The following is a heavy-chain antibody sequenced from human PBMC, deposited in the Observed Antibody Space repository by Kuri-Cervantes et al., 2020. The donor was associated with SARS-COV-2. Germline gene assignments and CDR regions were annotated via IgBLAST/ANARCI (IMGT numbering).Heavy chain of an antibody. CDR2: ISLNGGSQ. D-gene: IGHD5-24*01. Sequence: GGSLRLSCAVSGFASSNSAMSWVRQAPGKGLEWVSSISLNGGSQYYADSVKGRFTISRDNSKNTLYLQMNSLRVEDTAVYYCASVSTMGVSLDWGQGTLVTVSS. V-gene: IGHV3-23*01. CDR1: GFASSNSA. J-gene: IGHJ4*02. CDR3: ASVSTMGVSLD.